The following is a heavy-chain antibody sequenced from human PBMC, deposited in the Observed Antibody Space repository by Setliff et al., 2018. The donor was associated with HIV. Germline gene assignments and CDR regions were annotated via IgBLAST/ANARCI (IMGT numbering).Heavy chain of an antibody. J-gene: IGHJ4*02. V-gene: IGHV4-39*01. CDR3: AFSKQMATMAFDY. D-gene: IGHD5-12*01. CDR2: IYHSGFT. CDR1: GGSISSSTYY. Sequence: PSETLSLTCSVSGGSISSSTYYWGWIRQPPGQGLEWIGSIYHSGFTYHNPSLKSRITLSVDTSKNQFSLKLSSVTAADTAVYHCAFSKQMATMAFDYWGQGALVTVSS.